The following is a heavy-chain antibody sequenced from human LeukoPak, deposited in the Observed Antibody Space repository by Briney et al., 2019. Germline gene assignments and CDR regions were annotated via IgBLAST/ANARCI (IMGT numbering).Heavy chain of an antibody. J-gene: IGHJ4*02. CDR2: IYHSGST. V-gene: IGHV4-38-2*02. CDR1: GYSISSGYY. Sequence: SETLSLTCAVSGYSISSGYYWGWLRPPPGKGLEWIATIYHSGSTYYNPSLKSRVTISLDTSKNQFSLRLTSVTAADTAVYFCAREARAPAYPWTLSYFDFWGQGTLVTVS. D-gene: IGHD3/OR15-3a*01. CDR3: AREARAPAYPWTLSYFDF.